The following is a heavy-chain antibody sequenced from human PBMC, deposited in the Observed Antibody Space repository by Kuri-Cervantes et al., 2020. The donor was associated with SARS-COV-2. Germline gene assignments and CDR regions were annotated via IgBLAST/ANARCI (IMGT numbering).Heavy chain of an antibody. Sequence: ASVKVSCKISGYTLTELTMHWVRQAPGKGLEWMGAFDPEDDERVYAQNFQGRVTMTEDTSTDTAYMELSSLRSEDTAIYCCATEDNGNSPLDYWGQGTLVTVSS. CDR3: ATEDNGNSPLDY. CDR2: FDPEDDER. J-gene: IGHJ4*02. CDR1: GYTLTELT. D-gene: IGHD4-23*01. V-gene: IGHV1-24*01.